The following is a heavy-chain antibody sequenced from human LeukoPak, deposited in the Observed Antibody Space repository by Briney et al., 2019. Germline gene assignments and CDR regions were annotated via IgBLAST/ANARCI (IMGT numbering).Heavy chain of an antibody. J-gene: IGHJ3*02. V-gene: IGHV4-30-2*01. D-gene: IGHD2-2*01. CDR1: GGSISSGGYS. CDR3: ATTGYCSSTSCYVYAFDI. Sequence: PSQTLSLTCTVSGGSISSGGYSWSWIRQPPGKGLEWIGYIYHSGSTYHNPSLKSRVTISVDRSKNQFSLKLSSVTAADTAVYYCATTGYCSSTSCYVYAFDIWGQGTMVTVSS. CDR2: IYHSGST.